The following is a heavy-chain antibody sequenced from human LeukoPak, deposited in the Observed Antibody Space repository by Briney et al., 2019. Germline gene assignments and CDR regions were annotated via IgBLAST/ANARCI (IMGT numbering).Heavy chain of an antibody. V-gene: IGHV3-53*01. J-gene: IGHJ4*02. CDR3: AREAYYDSSGYYLY. Sequence: GGSLRLSCAASGFTFSTYSMNWVRQAPGKGLEWVSVIYSGGSTYYADSVKGRFTISRDNSKNTLYLQMNSLRAEDTAVYYCAREAYYDSSGYYLYWGQGTLVTVSS. D-gene: IGHD3-22*01. CDR1: GFTFSTYS. CDR2: IYSGGST.